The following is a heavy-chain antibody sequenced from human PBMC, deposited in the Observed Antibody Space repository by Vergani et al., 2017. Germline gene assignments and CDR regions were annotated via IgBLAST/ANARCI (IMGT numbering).Heavy chain of an antibody. CDR1: GGSISSYY. D-gene: IGHD4-23*01. V-gene: IGHV4-59*01. Sequence: QVQLQESGPGLVKPSETLSLTCTVSGGSISSYYWSWIRQPPGKGLEWIGYIYYSGSTNYNPSLQSRVTISVDTSKNQFSLKLSSVTAADTAVYYCARDRGGLGYFDYWGQGTLVTVSS. J-gene: IGHJ4*02. CDR2: IYYSGST. CDR3: ARDRGGLGYFDY.